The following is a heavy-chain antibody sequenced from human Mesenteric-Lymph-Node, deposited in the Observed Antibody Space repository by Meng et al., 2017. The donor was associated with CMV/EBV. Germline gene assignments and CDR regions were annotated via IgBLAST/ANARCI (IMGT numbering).Heavy chain of an antibody. CDR2: INSDGSST. CDR3: AKGSGIHRNLMDV. J-gene: IGHJ6*02. D-gene: IGHD1-14*01. Sequence: GGSLRLSCAASGFTFSSYWMHWVRQAPGKGLVWVSQINSDGSSTNYADSVKGRFTISRDNSKNTLYLQMNSLRAEDTAVYFCAKGSGIHRNLMDVWGQGTTVTVSS. CDR1: GFTFSSYW. V-gene: IGHV3-74*01.